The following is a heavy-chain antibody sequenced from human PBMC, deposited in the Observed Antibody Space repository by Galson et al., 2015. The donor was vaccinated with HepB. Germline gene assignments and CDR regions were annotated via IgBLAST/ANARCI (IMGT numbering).Heavy chain of an antibody. D-gene: IGHD3-3*01. J-gene: IGHJ5*02. CDR1: GGTFSSYA. CDR3: AREGDGTIFGVVRWFDP. Sequence: SVKVSCKASGGTFSSYAISWVRQAPGQGLEWMGGIIPIFGTANYAQKFQGRVTITADESTSTAYMELSSLRSEDTAAYYCAREGDGTIFGVVRWFDPWGQGTLVTVSS. V-gene: IGHV1-69*13. CDR2: IIPIFGTA.